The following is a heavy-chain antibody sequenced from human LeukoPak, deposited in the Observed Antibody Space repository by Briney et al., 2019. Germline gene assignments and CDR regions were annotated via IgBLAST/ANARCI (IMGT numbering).Heavy chain of an antibody. CDR2: IYYSGST. CDR1: GGSFSGYY. V-gene: IGHV4-34*01. CDR3: ASSSAPSATSPVFDY. Sequence: SETLSLTCAVYGGSFSGYYWSWIRQPPGKGLEWIGSIYYSGSTYYNPSLKSRVTISVDTSKNQFSLKLSSVTAADTAVYYCASSSAPSATSPVFDYWGQGTLVTVSS. J-gene: IGHJ4*02. D-gene: IGHD5-12*01.